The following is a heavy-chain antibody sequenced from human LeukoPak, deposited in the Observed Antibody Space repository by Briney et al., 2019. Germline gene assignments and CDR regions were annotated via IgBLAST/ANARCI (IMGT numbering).Heavy chain of an antibody. J-gene: IGHJ6*02. CDR1: GFTLSNYW. D-gene: IGHD3-10*01. CDR3: ARDYGRSRDYGMDV. V-gene: IGHV3-74*01. Sequence: PGGSLRLSCAASGFTLSNYWMHWVRQAPGKGLVWVSRINADGSSASNADSVKGRFTISRDNAKNTLYLQMNSLRAEDTAMYYCARDYGRSRDYGMDVWGQGTTVTVSS. CDR2: INADGSSA.